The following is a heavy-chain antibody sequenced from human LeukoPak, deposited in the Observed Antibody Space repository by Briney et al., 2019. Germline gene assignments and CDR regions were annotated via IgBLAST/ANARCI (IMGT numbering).Heavy chain of an antibody. CDR3: ARDLRRDCSTTTCYAFGY. D-gene: IGHD2-2*01. Sequence: GGSLRLSCAVSGSIFSSYAMSWVRQAPGKGLEWVSVISGSGGLTYYADSVKGRFTISRDNSKNTLYLQMNSLRADDTAVYYCARDLRRDCSTTTCYAFGYWGQGTLVTVSS. V-gene: IGHV3-23*01. CDR1: GSIFSSYA. CDR2: ISGSGGLT. J-gene: IGHJ4*02.